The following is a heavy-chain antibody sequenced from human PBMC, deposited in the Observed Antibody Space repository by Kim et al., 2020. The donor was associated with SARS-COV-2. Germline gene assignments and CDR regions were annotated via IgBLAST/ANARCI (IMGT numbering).Heavy chain of an antibody. D-gene: IGHD3-22*01. CDR2: IRSKRYGETT. CDR3: TSGPYYYDSAAYYHDY. CDR1: GLKFGDYA. Sequence: GGSLRLSCTTSGLKFGDYAMSWFRQAPGKGLEWVAFIRSKRYGETTEYAASVKGRFTISRDDSKRIAYLQMNGLKTEDAAVYYCTSGPYYYDSAAYYHDYLVQGTLVTVSS. V-gene: IGHV3-49*03. J-gene: IGHJ4*02.